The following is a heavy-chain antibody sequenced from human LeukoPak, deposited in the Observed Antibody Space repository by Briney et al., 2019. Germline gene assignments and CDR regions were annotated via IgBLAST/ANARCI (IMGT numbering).Heavy chain of an antibody. D-gene: IGHD2-15*01. CDR3: ARDRVTYCSGGSCYFNY. Sequence: PGGSLRLSCAASGFTLGSYWMHWVRQAPGKGLVWVSRINSDGSSTSYADSVKGRFTISRDNAKNMLYLQMNSLRAEDTAVYYCARDRVTYCSGGSCYFNYWGQGTLVTVSS. V-gene: IGHV3-74*01. CDR2: INSDGSST. J-gene: IGHJ4*02. CDR1: GFTLGSYW.